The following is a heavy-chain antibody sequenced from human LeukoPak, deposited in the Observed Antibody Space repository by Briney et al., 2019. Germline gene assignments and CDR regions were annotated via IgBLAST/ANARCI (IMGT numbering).Heavy chain of an antibody. J-gene: IGHJ4*02. CDR1: GFTFSTYS. D-gene: IGHD3-10*01. V-gene: IGHV3-21*01. Sequence: GGSLRLSCAASGFTFSTYSMNWVRQAPGKGLEWVSSISSSSTYTNYADSVKGRFTISRDNAKNSLYLQMNSPRGEDTAVYYCARDLGVHAGDYWGQGTLVTVSS. CDR2: ISSSSTYT. CDR3: ARDLGVHAGDY.